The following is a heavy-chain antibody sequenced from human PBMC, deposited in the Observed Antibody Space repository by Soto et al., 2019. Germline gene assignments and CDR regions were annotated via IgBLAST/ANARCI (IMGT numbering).Heavy chain of an antibody. J-gene: IGHJ6*03. CDR3: ARGTYSSSPGQYYYYMDV. D-gene: IGHD6-6*01. Sequence: ASETLSLTCTVSGGSISSYYWSWIRQPPGKGLEWIGYIYYSGSTNYNPSLKSRVTISVDTSKNQFPLKLSSVTAADTAVYYCARGTYSSSPGQYYYYMDVWGKGTTVTVSS. CDR1: GGSISSYY. CDR2: IYYSGST. V-gene: IGHV4-59*01.